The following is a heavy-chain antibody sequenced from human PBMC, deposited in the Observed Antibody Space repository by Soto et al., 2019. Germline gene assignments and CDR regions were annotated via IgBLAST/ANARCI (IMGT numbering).Heavy chain of an antibody. CDR1: GGTFSSYA. CDR3: ARSPDAIAATL. V-gene: IGHV1-69*12. D-gene: IGHD6-6*01. J-gene: IGHJ4*02. CDR2: IIPIFGTA. Sequence: QVQLVQSGAEVKKPGSSVKVSCKASGGTFSSYAIGWVRQAPGQGLEWMGGIIPIFGTANYAQKFQGRVTVTADESTSTAYMELSSLRSEDAAGYDCARSPDAIAATLWGQGTLVTVSS.